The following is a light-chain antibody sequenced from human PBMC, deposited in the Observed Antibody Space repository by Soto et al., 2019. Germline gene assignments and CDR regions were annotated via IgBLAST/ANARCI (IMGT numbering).Light chain of an antibody. CDR1: QSVTTY. V-gene: IGKV3-11*01. CDR3: RQQNDRSPPIS. Sequence: VSTSAVALSLSTGERATLSCRASQSVTTYLSWYQQRPGQPPRLLIYDAANRTTGSPPRFSSSGACTDFTPTIISLVPQEDAVLYCRQQNDRSPPISFGQGTRVDI. CDR2: DAA. J-gene: IGKJ5*01.